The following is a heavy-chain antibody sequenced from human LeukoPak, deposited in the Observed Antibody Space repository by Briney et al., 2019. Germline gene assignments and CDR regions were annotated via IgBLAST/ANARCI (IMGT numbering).Heavy chain of an antibody. CDR3: AKARGGGDYNYYYGMDV. CDR2: ISGSGGST. V-gene: IGHV3-23*01. D-gene: IGHD4-17*01. Sequence: GGSLRLSCAASGFTFSSYAMSWVRQAPGKGLEWVSAISGSGGSTYYADSVKGRFTISRDNSKNTLYLQMNSLRAEDTAVYYCAKARGGGDYNYYYGMDVWGQGTTVTVSS. J-gene: IGHJ6*02. CDR1: GFTFSSYA.